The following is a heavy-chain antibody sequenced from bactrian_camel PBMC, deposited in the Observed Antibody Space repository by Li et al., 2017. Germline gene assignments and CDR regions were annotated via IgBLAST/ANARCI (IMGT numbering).Heavy chain of an antibody. CDR1: GYTYTRNC. V-gene: IGHV3S1*01. CDR2: INTAGDI. Sequence: HVQLVESGGGSVQLGGPLRLSCVSSGYTYTRNCMGWFRQAPGKEREALAAINTAGDIEYAESVKGRATLYRDNAKKTLHLQMNSLKSEDTAKYYCAFLGGYCDTPRLRESGYDYWGQGTQVTVS. J-gene: IGHJ4*01. D-gene: IGHD2*01. CDR3: AFLGGYCDTPRLRESGYDY.